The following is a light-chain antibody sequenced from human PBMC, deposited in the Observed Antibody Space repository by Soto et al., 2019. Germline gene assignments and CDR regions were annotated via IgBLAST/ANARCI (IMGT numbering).Light chain of an antibody. CDR3: SSYSSSSTL. V-gene: IGLV2-14*01. J-gene: IGLJ2*01. Sequence: QSALTQPASVSGSPGQSITISCTGSSSDVGGYNYVSWYQQHPGKAPKLMIYDVSNRPSGVSNRFSGSKSANTASLTISGLQAEDEADYYCSSYSSSSTLFGGGTNLTVL. CDR2: DVS. CDR1: SSDVGGYNY.